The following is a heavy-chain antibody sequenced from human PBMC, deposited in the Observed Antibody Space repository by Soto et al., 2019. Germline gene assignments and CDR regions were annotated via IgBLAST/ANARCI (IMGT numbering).Heavy chain of an antibody. V-gene: IGHV3-21*01. CDR2: ISSSSSYI. D-gene: IGHD2-15*01. CDR3: ARGADLLTASDYCSGGSCYPLIDY. Sequence: EVQLVESGGGLVKPGGSLRLSCAASGFTFSSYSMNWVRQAPGKGLEWVSSISSSSSYIYYADSVKGRFTISRDNAKKSRYLQMNSLRAEDRAVYYCARGADLLTASDYCSGGSCYPLIDYWGQGTLVTVSS. J-gene: IGHJ4*02. CDR1: GFTFSSYS.